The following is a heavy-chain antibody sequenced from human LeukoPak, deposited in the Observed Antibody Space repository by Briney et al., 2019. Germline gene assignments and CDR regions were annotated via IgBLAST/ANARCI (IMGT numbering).Heavy chain of an antibody. Sequence: ASVKVSCKASGYTFTSYGISWVRQAPGQGLVWMGWISAYNGNTNYAQKLQGRVTMTTDTSTSTAYMELRSLRSDDTAVYYCARERGSCGGDCYSRDYYYYGMDVWGQGTTVTVSS. J-gene: IGHJ6*02. D-gene: IGHD2-21*02. CDR1: GYTFTSYG. CDR3: ARERGSCGGDCYSRDYYYYGMDV. CDR2: ISAYNGNT. V-gene: IGHV1-18*01.